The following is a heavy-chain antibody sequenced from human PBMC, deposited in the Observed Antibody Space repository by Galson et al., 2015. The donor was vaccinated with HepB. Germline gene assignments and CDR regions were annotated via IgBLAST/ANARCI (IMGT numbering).Heavy chain of an antibody. CDR1: GFNFGSYF. V-gene: IGHV3-21*06. CDR2: IRTRSTYI. D-gene: IGHD4-17*01. J-gene: IGHJ6*02. Sequence: SLRHSCAGAGFNFGSYFMNWVRQAAGKGLEWVAYIRTRSTYIYYADSMKGRFTISRDDAKNSLYLQMNSLRADDTAVYYCARVYDGDDAGEDYGMDVWGPGATVTVSS. CDR3: ARVYDGDDAGEDYGMDV.